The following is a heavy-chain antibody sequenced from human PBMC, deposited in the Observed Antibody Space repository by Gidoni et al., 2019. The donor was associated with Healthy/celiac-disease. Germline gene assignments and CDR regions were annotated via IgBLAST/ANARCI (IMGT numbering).Heavy chain of an antibody. D-gene: IGHD6-13*01. CDR2: IIPIFGTA. J-gene: IGHJ5*02. CDR1: GVTFSSYA. CDR3: AREGYSSSWYGERDWFDP. Sequence: QVQLVQSGAEVKKPGSSVKVSCNASGVTFSSYAISWGRQAPGHGLEWMGGIIPIFGTANYAQKFQGRVTITADESTSTAYMELSSLRSEDTAVYYCAREGYSSSWYGERDWFDPWGQGTLVTVSS. V-gene: IGHV1-69*01.